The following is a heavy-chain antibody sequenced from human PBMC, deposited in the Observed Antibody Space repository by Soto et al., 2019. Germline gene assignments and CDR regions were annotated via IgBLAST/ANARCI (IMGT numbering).Heavy chain of an antibody. CDR2: IYYSGST. CDR3: ASVNYDSSGYYLVTDY. V-gene: IGHV4-31*03. Sequence: SSETLSLTCTVSGGSISSGGYYWSWIRQHPGKGLEWIGYIYYSGSTYYNPSLKSRVTISVDTSKNQFSLKLSSVTAADTAVYYCASVNYDSSGYYLVTDYWGQGTLVTVSS. J-gene: IGHJ4*02. CDR1: GGSISSGGYY. D-gene: IGHD3-22*01.